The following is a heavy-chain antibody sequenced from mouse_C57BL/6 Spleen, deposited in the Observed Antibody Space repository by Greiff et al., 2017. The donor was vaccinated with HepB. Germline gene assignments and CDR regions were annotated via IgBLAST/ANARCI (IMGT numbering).Heavy chain of an antibody. J-gene: IGHJ1*03. CDR2: IWSDGST. Sequence: VKLMESGPGLVAPSQSLSITCTVSGFSLTSYGVHWVRQPPGKGLEWLVVIWSDGSTTYNSALKSRLSISKDNSKSQVFLKMYSRQTDDTSMYYSARQDYYYDSSHEYFDVWGTGTTVTVSS. V-gene: IGHV2-6-1*01. CDR3: ARQDYYYDSSHEYFDV. D-gene: IGHD1-1*01. CDR1: GFSLTSYG.